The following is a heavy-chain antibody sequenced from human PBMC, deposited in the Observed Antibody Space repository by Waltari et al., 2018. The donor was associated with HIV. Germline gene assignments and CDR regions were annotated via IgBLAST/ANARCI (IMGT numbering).Heavy chain of an antibody. CDR1: GFTFISYW. Sequence: EVPLVESGGGLVQPGGSRRLSCAASGFTFISYWMHWVRQGPGKGGVWGSRNNSGGTSTTDWDSVGGRLSSTRDNSHNALKLQMNRLRAEDTAVYYRASSEMGATDYWGQGTLVTVSS. D-gene: IGHD1-26*01. J-gene: IGHJ4*02. CDR2: NNSGGTST. CDR3: ASSEMGATDY. V-gene: IGHV3-74*01.